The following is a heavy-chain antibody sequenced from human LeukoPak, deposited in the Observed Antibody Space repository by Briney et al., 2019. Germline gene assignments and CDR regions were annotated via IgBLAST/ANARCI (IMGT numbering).Heavy chain of an antibody. CDR1: GGSFSGYY. V-gene: IGHV4-34*01. D-gene: IGHD5-18*01. J-gene: IGHJ4*02. CDR3: ASFAARGYSYGHDFDY. Sequence: PSETLSLSCAVYGGSFSGYYWSWIRQPPGKGLEWIGEINHSGSTNYNPSLKSRVTISVDTSKNQFSLKLSSVTAADTAVYYCASFAARGYSYGHDFDYWGQGTLVTVSS. CDR2: INHSGST.